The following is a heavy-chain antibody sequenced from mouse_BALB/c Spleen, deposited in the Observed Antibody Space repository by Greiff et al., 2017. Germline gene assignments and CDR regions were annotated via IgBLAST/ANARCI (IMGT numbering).Heavy chain of an antibody. CDR3: TRGGYYRYGFDY. CDR2: IYPGNSDT. Sequence: EVKLQESGTVLARPGASVKMSCKASGYTFTSYWMHWVKQRPGQGLEWIGAIYPGNSDTSYNQKFKGKAKLTAVTSTSTAYMELSSLTNEDSAVYYCTRGGYYRYGFDYWGQGTTLTVSS. J-gene: IGHJ2*01. V-gene: IGHV1-5*01. CDR1: GYTFTSYW. D-gene: IGHD2-14*01.